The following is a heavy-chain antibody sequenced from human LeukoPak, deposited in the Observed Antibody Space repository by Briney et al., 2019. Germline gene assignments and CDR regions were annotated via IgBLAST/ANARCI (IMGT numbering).Heavy chain of an antibody. D-gene: IGHD3-10*01. V-gene: IGHV4-59*13. CDR3: ARAGGYYSYYYGMDV. CDR1: GGSISTYY. J-gene: IGHJ6*02. CDR2: IYYSGST. Sequence: SETLSLTCTVSGGSISTYYWSWIRRPPGKGLEWIGYIYYSGSTNYNPSLKSRVTISVDTSKNQFSLKLSSVTAADTAVYYCARAGGYYSYYYGMDVWGQGTTVTVSS.